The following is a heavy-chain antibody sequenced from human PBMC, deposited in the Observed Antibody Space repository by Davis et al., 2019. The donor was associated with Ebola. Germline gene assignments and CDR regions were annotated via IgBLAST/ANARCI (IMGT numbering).Heavy chain of an antibody. J-gene: IGHJ4*02. V-gene: IGHV1-46*01. CDR1: GYRFTDNN. CDR2: IHPRAAGLT. Sequence: AASVKVSCKTSGYRFTDNNIHWVRQAPGQGLEWMGIIHPRAAGLTTYAQKFQGRLTMTIDTSTTTVYMQLSSLRSEDTAVYFCARDRPIDSWGQGSLVTVSS. CDR3: ARDRPIDS.